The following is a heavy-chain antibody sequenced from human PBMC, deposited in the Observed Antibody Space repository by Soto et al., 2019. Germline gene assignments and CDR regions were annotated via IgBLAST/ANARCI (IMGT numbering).Heavy chain of an antibody. CDR3: ARHRAVRDWYFDL. V-gene: IGHV4-39*01. D-gene: IGHD6-25*01. Sequence: QLQLQESGPGLVKPSETLSLTCTVSGGSISSSSYYWGWIRQPPGKGLEWIGSIYYSGSTYYNPSLQSRVTICVDTSKDQFPLTLTPATAADTAVYYCARHRAVRDWYFDLWGRGTLVTVSS. CDR2: IYYSGST. CDR1: GGSISSSSYY. J-gene: IGHJ2*01.